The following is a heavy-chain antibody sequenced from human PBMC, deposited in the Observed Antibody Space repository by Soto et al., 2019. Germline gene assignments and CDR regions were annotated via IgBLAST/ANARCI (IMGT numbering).Heavy chain of an antibody. CDR3: ARSRITMVRGVIITGKKHYYGMDV. D-gene: IGHD3-10*01. CDR1: GGSFSGYY. J-gene: IGHJ6*02. V-gene: IGHV4-34*01. CDR2: INHSGST. Sequence: SETLSLTCAVYGGSFSGYYLSWIRQPPGKGLEWIGEINHSGSTNYNSSLKSRVTISVDTSKNQFSLKLSSVTAADTAVYYCARSRITMVRGVIITGKKHYYGMDVWGQGTTVTVSS.